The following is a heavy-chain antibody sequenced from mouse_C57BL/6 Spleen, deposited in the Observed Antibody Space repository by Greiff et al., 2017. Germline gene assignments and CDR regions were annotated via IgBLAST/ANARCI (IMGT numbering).Heavy chain of an antibody. D-gene: IGHD2-12*01. V-gene: IGHV5-16*01. J-gene: IGHJ2*01. Sequence: DVKLVESEGGLVQPGSSMKLSCTASGFTFSDYYMAWVRQVPEKGLEWVANINYDGSSTYYLDSLKSRFIISRDNAKNILYLQMSSLKSEDTATYYCARDSYYSGADYWGQGTTLTVSS. CDR2: INYDGSST. CDR3: ARDSYYSGADY. CDR1: GFTFSDYY.